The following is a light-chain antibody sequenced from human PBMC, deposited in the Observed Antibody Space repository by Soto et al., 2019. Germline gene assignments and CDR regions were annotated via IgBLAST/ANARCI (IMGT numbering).Light chain of an antibody. CDR2: DAS. Sequence: AIRLTQSPSSLSASVGDRVTITCRASQGISTALAWYQQKPGQTPKLLLYDASSLEGGVPTRFSGRGSGTDFALSITNLQPEDFATYYCQQFSHYPRTFGQGTKV. CDR1: QGISTA. V-gene: IGKV1D-13*01. J-gene: IGKJ1*01. CDR3: QQFSHYPRT.